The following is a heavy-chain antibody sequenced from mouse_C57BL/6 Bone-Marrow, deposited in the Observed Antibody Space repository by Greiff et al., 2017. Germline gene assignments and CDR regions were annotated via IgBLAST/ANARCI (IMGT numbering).Heavy chain of an antibody. Sequence: EVQVVASGGDLVKPGGSLKLSCAASGFTFSSYGMSWVRQTPDKRLEWVATISSGGSYTHYPDSVKGRFTISRDNAKNTLYLQMSSLKSEDTAMYYCARHVLRGYFDVWGTGTTVTVSS. CDR3: ARHVLRGYFDV. V-gene: IGHV5-6*01. CDR2: ISSGGSYT. CDR1: GFTFSSYG. J-gene: IGHJ1*03. D-gene: IGHD3-3*01.